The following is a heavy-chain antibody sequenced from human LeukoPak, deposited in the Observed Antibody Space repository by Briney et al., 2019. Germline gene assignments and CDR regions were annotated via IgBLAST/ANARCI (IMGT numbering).Heavy chain of an antibody. D-gene: IGHD6-19*01. CDR3: ARMGGDSSGWTPFDY. CDR1: GGSFSGYY. Sequence: PSETLSLTCAVYGGSFSGYYWSWIRQPPGKGLEWIGEINHSGSTNYNPSLKSRVTISVDTSKNQFSLKLSSVTAADTAVYYCARMGGDSSGWTPFDYWGQGTLVTVSS. V-gene: IGHV4-34*01. CDR2: INHSGST. J-gene: IGHJ4*02.